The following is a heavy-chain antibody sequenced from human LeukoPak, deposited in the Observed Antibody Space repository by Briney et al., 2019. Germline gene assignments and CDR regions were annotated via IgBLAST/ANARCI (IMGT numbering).Heavy chain of an antibody. CDR2: IHYSGST. V-gene: IGHV4-59*01. Sequence: SETLSLTCTVSGGAISTYYWSWIRQPPGKGLEWIAYIHYSGSTKYNPSLKRRVTISVDTSKNQFSLKLISVTAADTPVYYCASSIVATGNRPFDNWGQGTLVPVTS. CDR3: ASSIVATGNRPFDN. CDR1: GGAISTYY. D-gene: IGHD6-13*01. J-gene: IGHJ4*02.